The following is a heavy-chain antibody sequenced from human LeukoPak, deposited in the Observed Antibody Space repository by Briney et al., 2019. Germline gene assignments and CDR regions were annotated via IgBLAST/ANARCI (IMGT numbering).Heavy chain of an antibody. CDR2: IYSRGGT. V-gene: IGHV3-53*01. Sequence: GGSLRLSCAASGFTVSSNFMSWVRQAPGKGLECVSVIYSRGGTYYADSVQGRFTISRDASKNTLFLQMNSLRADDTAVCYCARKTDSSGSGDYWGQGTLVTVSS. CDR3: ARKTDSSGSGDY. D-gene: IGHD3-22*01. CDR1: GFTVSSNF. J-gene: IGHJ4*02.